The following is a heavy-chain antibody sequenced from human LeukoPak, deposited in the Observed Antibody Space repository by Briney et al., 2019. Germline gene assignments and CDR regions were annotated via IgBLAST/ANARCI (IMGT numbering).Heavy chain of an antibody. CDR2: IYYSGST. CDR1: GGSISSYY. Sequence: PSETLSLTCTVSGGSISSYYWSWIRQPPGKGLEWIGYIYYSGSTNYNPSLKSRVTISVDTSKNQFSLKLSSVTAADTAVYYCARNLGAPVPDAFGIWGQGTMVTVSS. D-gene: IGHD3-16*01. J-gene: IGHJ3*02. CDR3: ARNLGAPVPDAFGI. V-gene: IGHV4-59*01.